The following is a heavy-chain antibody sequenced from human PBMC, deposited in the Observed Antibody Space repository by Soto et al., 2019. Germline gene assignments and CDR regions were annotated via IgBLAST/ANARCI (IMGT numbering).Heavy chain of an antibody. CDR3: ARDRKFGSGSPDY. CDR1: GFTFSSYS. V-gene: IGHV3-21*05. J-gene: IGHJ4*02. Sequence: GGSLRLSCAASGFTFSSYSMNWIRQTPGKGLQWVSYTTAGSTYTNYADSVKGRFTMSRDNAKNSLYLQMNSLSAEDTAVYYCARDRKFGSGSPDYWGQGTLVTV. D-gene: IGHD3-10*01. CDR2: TTAGSTYT.